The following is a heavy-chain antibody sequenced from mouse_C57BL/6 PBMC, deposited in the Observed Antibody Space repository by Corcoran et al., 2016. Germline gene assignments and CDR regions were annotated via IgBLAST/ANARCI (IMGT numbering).Heavy chain of an antibody. J-gene: IGHJ1*03. Sequence: EVQLQQSGPELVKPGASVKISCKASGYTFTDYYMNWVKQSHGKSLEWIGDINPNNGGTSYNQKFKGKATLTVDKSSSTAYMELRSLTSEDSAVYYCARSSYGSSPRYFDVWGTGTTVTVSS. D-gene: IGHD1-1*01. CDR2: INPNNGGT. CDR3: ARSSYGSSPRYFDV. V-gene: IGHV1-26*01. CDR1: GYTFTDYY.